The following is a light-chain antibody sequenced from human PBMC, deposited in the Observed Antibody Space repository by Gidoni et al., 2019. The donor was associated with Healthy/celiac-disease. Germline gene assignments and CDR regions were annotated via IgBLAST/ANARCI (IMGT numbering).Light chain of an antibody. Sequence: QSVLTQPPSASGTPGQGVTISCSGSSSNIGSNTVTWYQQLPGTAPKLLIYSNNQRPSGVPDRFSGSKSGTSASLAISGLQSEDEADYYCAAWDDSLNVLVFGGGTKLTVL. CDR3: AAWDDSLNVLV. J-gene: IGLJ2*01. CDR2: SNN. CDR1: SSNIGSNT. V-gene: IGLV1-44*01.